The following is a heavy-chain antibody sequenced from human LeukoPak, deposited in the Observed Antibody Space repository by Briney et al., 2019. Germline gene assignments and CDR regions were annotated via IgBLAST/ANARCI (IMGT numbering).Heavy chain of an antibody. CDR2: IIPIFGTA. CDR3: ARAPGYSSGWQLFDY. Sequence: SVKVSCKASGGTFSSYAISWVRQAPGQGLEWMGRIIPIFGTANYAQKFQGRVTITTDESTSTVYMELSSLRSEDTAVYYCARAPGYSSGWQLFDYWGQGTLVTVSS. D-gene: IGHD6-19*01. J-gene: IGHJ4*02. V-gene: IGHV1-69*05. CDR1: GGTFSSYA.